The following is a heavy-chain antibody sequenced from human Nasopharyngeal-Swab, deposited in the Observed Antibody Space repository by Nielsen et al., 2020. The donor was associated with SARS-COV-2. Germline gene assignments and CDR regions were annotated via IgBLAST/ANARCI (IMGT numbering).Heavy chain of an antibody. Sequence: SEILSLTCTVSGCSFSSYYWSWIRQPPEKGLEWIGYIYHRGTTNYNPSLKSRVSMSVDTSKNQFSLKLNSVTAADTAVYYCARAPAGSVADFWGQGTLVTVSS. J-gene: IGHJ4*02. CDR2: IYHRGTT. CDR3: ARAPAGSVADF. CDR1: GCSFSSYY. D-gene: IGHD3-10*01. V-gene: IGHV4-59*13.